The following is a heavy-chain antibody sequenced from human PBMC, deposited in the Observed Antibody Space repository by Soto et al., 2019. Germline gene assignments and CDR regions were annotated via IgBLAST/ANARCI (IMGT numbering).Heavy chain of an antibody. D-gene: IGHD3-22*01. Sequence: PGESLKISCKGSGYSFTSYWIGWVRQMPGKGLEWMGIIYPGDSDTRYSPSFQGQVTISADKSISTAYLQWSSLKASDTAMYYCASGATYDSSGYYRTDGYYYYGMDVWGQGTTVTVSS. CDR3: ASGATYDSSGYYRTDGYYYYGMDV. J-gene: IGHJ6*02. CDR2: IYPGDSDT. CDR1: GYSFTSYW. V-gene: IGHV5-51*01.